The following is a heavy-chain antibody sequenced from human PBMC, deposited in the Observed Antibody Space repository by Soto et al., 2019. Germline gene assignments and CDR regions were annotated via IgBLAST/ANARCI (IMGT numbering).Heavy chain of an antibody. CDR2: INHSGST. Sequence: SETLSLTCAVYGGSFSGYYWSWIRQPPGKGLEWIGEINHSGSTNYNPSLKSRVTISVDTSKNQFSLKLSSVTAADTAVYYCARGKGIAAAYYYYGMDVWGQGTTVTVYS. V-gene: IGHV4-34*01. CDR3: ARGKGIAAAYYYYGMDV. J-gene: IGHJ6*02. D-gene: IGHD6-13*01. CDR1: GGSFSGYY.